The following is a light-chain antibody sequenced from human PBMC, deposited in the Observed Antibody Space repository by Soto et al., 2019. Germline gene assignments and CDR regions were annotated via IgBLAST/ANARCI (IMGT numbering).Light chain of an antibody. V-gene: IGKV3-20*01. CDR3: QQYGFSPGSFS. CDR2: DAS. Sequence: EIVMTQSPATLSVSPGERATLSCRASQSVSSSYLTWYQQKPGQAPRLLIHDASSRATGIPDRFSGSGYRTDFTLTISRLETEDFAVYYCQQYGFSPGSFSFGPGTKGDIK. J-gene: IGKJ3*01. CDR1: QSVSSSY.